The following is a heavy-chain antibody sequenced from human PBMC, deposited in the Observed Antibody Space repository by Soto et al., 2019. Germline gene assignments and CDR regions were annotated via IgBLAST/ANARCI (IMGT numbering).Heavy chain of an antibody. V-gene: IGHV1-69*01. J-gene: IGHJ4*02. Sequence: QVQLVQSGAELKKPGSSVKVSCKASGGTFSRHALSWVRQAPGQGLEWMGGIIPMFGKANYAQKFQGRVTITADESTSTGYMELRGLTSEDTAVYYCARDGTLYDGGAYYYLYWSQGTLVTVSS. CDR2: IIPMFGKA. CDR3: ARDGTLYDGGAYYYLY. D-gene: IGHD3-22*01. CDR1: GGTFSRHA.